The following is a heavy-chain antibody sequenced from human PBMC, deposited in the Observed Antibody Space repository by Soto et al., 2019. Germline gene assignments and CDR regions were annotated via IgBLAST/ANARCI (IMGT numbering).Heavy chain of an antibody. D-gene: IGHD3-3*01. Sequence: GGSLRLSCAASGFTFSNAWMNWVRQAPGKRLEWVGLIKSKTDGGTTDYAAPVKDRFTSSRDDSKNTLYLQMNSLKTEDTAVYYCTTGNRAQYYDFWSGYLYGMDVWGQGTTVTVSS. CDR2: IKSKTDGGTT. CDR3: TTGNRAQYYDFWSGYLYGMDV. CDR1: GFTFSNAW. J-gene: IGHJ6*02. V-gene: IGHV3-15*07.